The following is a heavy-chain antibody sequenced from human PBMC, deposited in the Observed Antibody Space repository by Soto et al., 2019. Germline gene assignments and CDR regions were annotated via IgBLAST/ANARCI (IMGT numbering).Heavy chain of an antibody. CDR3: ARGVAAGELDY. CDR1: GFTFSSYA. D-gene: IGHD6-19*01. CDR2: ISYDGSNK. J-gene: IGHJ4*02. V-gene: IGHV3-30-3*01. Sequence: GGSLRLSCAASGFTFSSYAMHWVRQAPGKGLEWVAVISYDGSNKYYADSVKGRFTISRDNSKNTLYLQMNSLRAEDTAVYYCARGVAAGELDYWGQGTLVTVSS.